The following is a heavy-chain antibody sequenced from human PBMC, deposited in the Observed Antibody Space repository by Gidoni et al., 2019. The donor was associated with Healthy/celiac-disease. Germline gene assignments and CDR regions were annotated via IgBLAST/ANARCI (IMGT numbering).Heavy chain of an antibody. CDR2: IIPILCLA. J-gene: IGHJ4*02. CDR1: GGTFSSYA. CDR3: ARGGITGTNDY. V-gene: IGHV1-69*04. Sequence: QVQLVQSGAEVKKHGSSVKVSGKASGGTFSSYAISWVRQAPGQGLEWSVRIIPILCLANFAQKFQGRVTITADKSTSTAYMELSSLRSEDTAVYYCARGGITGTNDYWGQGTLVTVSS. D-gene: IGHD1-7*01.